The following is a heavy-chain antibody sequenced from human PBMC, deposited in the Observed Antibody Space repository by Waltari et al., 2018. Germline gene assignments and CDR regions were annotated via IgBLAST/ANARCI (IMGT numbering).Heavy chain of an antibody. CDR3: ASLIVGATTVDY. J-gene: IGHJ4*02. D-gene: IGHD1-26*01. CDR2: INHSGST. CDR1: GGSFSGYY. Sequence: QVQLQQWGAGLSKPSETLSLTCAVYGGSFSGYYWSWIRQPPGKGLEWIGEINHSGSTNYNPSLKSRVTISVDTSKNQFSLKLSSVTAADTAVYYCASLIVGATTVDYWGQGTLVTVSS. V-gene: IGHV4-34*01.